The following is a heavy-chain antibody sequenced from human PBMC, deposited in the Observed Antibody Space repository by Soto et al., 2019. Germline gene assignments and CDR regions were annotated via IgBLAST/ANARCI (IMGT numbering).Heavy chain of an antibody. Sequence: ASVKVSCKASGYTFTSYGISWVRQAPGQGLEWMGWISAYNGNTNYAQKLQGRVTMTTDTSTSTAYMELRSLRSDDTAVYYCASDWAAAGPFVYWGQGTLVTVSS. J-gene: IGHJ4*02. D-gene: IGHD6-13*01. CDR3: ASDWAAAGPFVY. CDR1: GYTFTSYG. V-gene: IGHV1-18*01. CDR2: ISAYNGNT.